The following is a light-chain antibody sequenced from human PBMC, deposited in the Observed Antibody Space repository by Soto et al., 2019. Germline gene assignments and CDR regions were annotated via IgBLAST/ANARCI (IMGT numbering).Light chain of an antibody. Sequence: IMFTQSPVTLSLSPGERATLSCRASQSVSSYLAWYQQKPGQAPRLLIYEASNRATGIPARFSGSGSGTDFTLTISSLEPEDFAVYYCQQRSNWVTFGPGTKVDI. CDR2: EAS. CDR3: QQRSNWVT. J-gene: IGKJ3*01. V-gene: IGKV3-11*01. CDR1: QSVSSY.